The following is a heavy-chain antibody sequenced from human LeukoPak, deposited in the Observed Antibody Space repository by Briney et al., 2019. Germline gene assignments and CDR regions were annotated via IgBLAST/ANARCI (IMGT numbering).Heavy chain of an antibody. CDR1: GGSINSYY. Sequence: SETLSLTCTVSGGSINSYYWSWIRQPPGKGLEWIGYIYTSGSSNYNPSLRSRVTISVDTSKNQFSLKLSSVTAADTAVYYCARHSEAFTMVRGVIKDWGQGTLVTVSS. D-gene: IGHD3-10*01. CDR3: ARHSEAFTMVRGVIKD. CDR2: IYTSGSS. J-gene: IGHJ4*02. V-gene: IGHV4-4*09.